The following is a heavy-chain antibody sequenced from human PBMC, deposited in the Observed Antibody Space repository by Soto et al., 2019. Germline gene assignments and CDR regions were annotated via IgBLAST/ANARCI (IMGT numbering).Heavy chain of an antibody. CDR3: ASSRSYVWGSYRYLGTFDY. D-gene: IGHD3-16*02. J-gene: IGHJ4*02. CDR1: GGSFSGYY. Sequence: SETLSLTCAVYGGSFSGYYWSWIRQPPGKGLEWIGEINHSGSTNYNPSLKSRVTISVDTSKNQFSLKLSSVTAADTAVYYCASSRSYVWGSYRYLGTFDYWGQGTLVTVSS. CDR2: INHSGST. V-gene: IGHV4-34*01.